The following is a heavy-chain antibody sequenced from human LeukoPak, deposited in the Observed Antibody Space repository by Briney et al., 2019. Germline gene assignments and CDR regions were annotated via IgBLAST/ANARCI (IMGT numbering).Heavy chain of an antibody. J-gene: IGHJ4*02. CDR2: IKKDGNEA. Sequence: PGGSLRLSCAASGFTFSSYWMHWVRQAPGKGLVWVAIIKKDGNEAFYVDSVKGRFTISRDNVENSLYLQMNSLRVEDTAVYYCMGGHGWLPENWGQGTLVTVSS. CDR3: MGGHGWLPEN. D-gene: IGHD3-22*01. CDR1: GFTFSSYW. V-gene: IGHV3-7*01.